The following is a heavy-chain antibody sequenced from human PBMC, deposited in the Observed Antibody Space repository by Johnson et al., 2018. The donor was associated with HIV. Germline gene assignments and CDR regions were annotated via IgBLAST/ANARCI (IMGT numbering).Heavy chain of an antibody. J-gene: IGHJ3*02. CDR2: IDWDGISA. CDR3: ARNGGTVTSDAFDI. V-gene: IGHV3-43D*03. CDR1: GFAFADYG. Sequence: VQLVESGGVVVWPGGSLRLSCAASGFAFADYGMHWVRQPPGKGLEWVSFIDWDGISAYYADSVKGRFTISRDNSKNTLYLQMNSLRAEDTAVYYCARNGGTVTSDAFDIWGQGTMVTVSS. D-gene: IGHD4-17*01.